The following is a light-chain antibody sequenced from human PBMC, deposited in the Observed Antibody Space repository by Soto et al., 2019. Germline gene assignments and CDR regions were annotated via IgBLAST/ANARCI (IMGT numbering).Light chain of an antibody. CDR3: QQYGSSLT. V-gene: IGKV3-20*01. CDR1: QSIATNY. CDR2: GAT. J-gene: IGKJ4*01. Sequence: EIVLTQSPGTLSLSPGERATLSCRASQSIATNYLAWYQQKPGQAPRTLIFGATTSATGIHDRFSGSAAGTDCTLSISTLEPEDSAVYYCQQYGSSLTVGGGTKVEIK.